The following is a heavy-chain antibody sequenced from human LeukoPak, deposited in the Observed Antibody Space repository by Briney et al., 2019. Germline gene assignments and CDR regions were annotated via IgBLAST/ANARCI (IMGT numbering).Heavy chain of an antibody. CDR1: GYTFTSYG. J-gene: IGHJ5*02. Sequence: ASVKVSCKASGYTFTSYGISWVRQAPGQGLEWMGWISAYNGNTNYAQKLQGRVTMTKDTSTSTAYMELRSLRSDDTAVYYCARTRYSYNWFDPWGQGTLVTVSS. CDR2: ISAYNGNT. V-gene: IGHV1-18*01. CDR3: ARTRYSYNWFDP. D-gene: IGHD6-13*01.